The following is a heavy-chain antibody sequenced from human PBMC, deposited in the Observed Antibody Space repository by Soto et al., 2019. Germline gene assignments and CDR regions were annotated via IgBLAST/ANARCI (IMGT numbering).Heavy chain of an antibody. D-gene: IGHD3-22*01. CDR1: GGSIISGCYS. CDR3: DRDDSGAFFDS. J-gene: IGHJ4*02. V-gene: IGHV4-30-2*01. Sequence: PSETLSLTCAVSGGSIISGCYSWSWIRQPPGKGLEWIGYIYSVGSHYNPSLQSRVTIAMDRNKNKVSLRLKSVTDADTAVYYCDRDDSGAFFDSCGQGTLVTVSS. CDR2: IYSVGS.